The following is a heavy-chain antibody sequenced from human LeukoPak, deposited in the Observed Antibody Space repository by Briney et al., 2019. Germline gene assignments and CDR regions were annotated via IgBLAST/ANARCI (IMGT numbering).Heavy chain of an antibody. V-gene: IGHV4-30-2*01. CDR3: ARSRQASGLFNS. CDR2: IYDRGPA. J-gene: IGHJ5*01. D-gene: IGHD3-10*01. Sequence: SETLFLTCTVSGYAITSGGFSWNWIRQPPGKGVERIGCIYDRGPAYYNPSLKSRFTISVDRPKTQFFLNVTSRTAADTAVYYCARSRQASGLFNSWGQGTLVVVSS. CDR1: GYAITSGGFS.